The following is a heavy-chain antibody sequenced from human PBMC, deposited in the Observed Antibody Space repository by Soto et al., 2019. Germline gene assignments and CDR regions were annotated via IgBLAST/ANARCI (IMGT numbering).Heavy chain of an antibody. CDR3: AIFRGRFGDWFDP. D-gene: IGHD3-10*01. V-gene: IGHV4-39*01. Sequence: QLQLQESGPGLVKPSETLSLTCTVSGGSISSSTDYWGWIRQPPGKGLEWIGSIYYSGSTYYNPSLKSRVTISVDTSKNQFSLKLSSVTAADTAVYYCAIFRGRFGDWFDPWGQGTLVTVSS. J-gene: IGHJ5*02. CDR2: IYYSGST. CDR1: GGSISSSTDY.